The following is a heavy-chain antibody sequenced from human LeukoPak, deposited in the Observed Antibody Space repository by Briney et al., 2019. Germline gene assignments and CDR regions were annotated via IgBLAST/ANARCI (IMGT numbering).Heavy chain of an antibody. CDR1: GGTFSSYA. Sequence: GASVKVSCKASGGTFSSYAISWVRQAPGQGLEWMGGIIPIFGTANYAQKFQGRVTITTGESTSTAYMELSSLRSEDTAVYYCARFRITMIVGRYYFDYWGQGTLVTVSS. CDR2: IIPIFGTA. CDR3: ARFRITMIVGRYYFDY. J-gene: IGHJ4*02. D-gene: IGHD3-22*01. V-gene: IGHV1-69*05.